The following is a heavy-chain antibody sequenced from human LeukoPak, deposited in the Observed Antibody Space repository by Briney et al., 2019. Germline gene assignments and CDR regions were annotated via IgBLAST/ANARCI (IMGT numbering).Heavy chain of an antibody. CDR3: ARGVASRPYYYLDV. Sequence: GGSLRLSCAASGFTFDDYGMHWVRQAPGKGLEWVSSTSWNSGSIGYADSVKGRFTISRDNAKNSLYLQMNSLRAEDMALYYCARGVASRPYYYLDVWGKGTTVTVSS. D-gene: IGHD5-12*01. CDR2: TSWNSGSI. J-gene: IGHJ6*03. CDR1: GFTFDDYG. V-gene: IGHV3-9*03.